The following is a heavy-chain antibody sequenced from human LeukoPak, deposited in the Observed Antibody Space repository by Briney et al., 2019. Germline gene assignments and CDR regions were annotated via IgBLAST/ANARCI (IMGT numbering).Heavy chain of an antibody. CDR3: AKDPFNIFGGL. V-gene: IGHV3-23*01. J-gene: IGHJ4*02. Sequence: GGSLRLSCAVSGFTFSTFAMKWVRQAPGKELEGVAGITASGPRTYYADSVKGRFSISRDNSESKVYLQMNSLRAEDTAIYYCAKDPFNIFGGLWGQGTLVTVSS. D-gene: IGHD3-10*02. CDR2: ITASGPRT. CDR1: GFTFSTFA.